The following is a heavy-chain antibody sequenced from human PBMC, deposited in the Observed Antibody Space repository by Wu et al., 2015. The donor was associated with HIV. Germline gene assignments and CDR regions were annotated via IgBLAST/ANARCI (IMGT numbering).Heavy chain of an antibody. CDR3: ARLAYDSGRYSNQLGKYYYYYYMDV. D-gene: IGHD3-10*01. CDR1: GYTFSNYA. Sequence: QVQLVQSGGEVKKPGASVRVSCKASGYTFSNYAISWVRQAPGQGLEWMAWINTENGYTNYAERLQGRVTVTTDTSTSTAYMELRSLRSDDTAVYYCARLAYDSGRYSNQLGKYYYYYYMDVWGKGTTVTVSS. CDR2: INTENGYT. J-gene: IGHJ6*03. V-gene: IGHV1-18*01.